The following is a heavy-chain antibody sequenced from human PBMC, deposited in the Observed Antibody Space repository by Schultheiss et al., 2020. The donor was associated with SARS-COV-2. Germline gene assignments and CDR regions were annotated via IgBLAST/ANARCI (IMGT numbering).Heavy chain of an antibody. CDR1: GFTFSDYY. CDR2: ISSSGGTI. D-gene: IGHD2-21*02. Sequence: GESLKISCAASGFTFSDYYMSWIRQAPGKGLEWVSYISSSGGTIYYADSVKGRFTVSRDNAKNTLYLQMNSLRAEDTAVYYCARDGPCGGDCYSYVGAFDIWGQGTMVTVSS. J-gene: IGHJ3*02. V-gene: IGHV3-11*04. CDR3: ARDGPCGGDCYSYVGAFDI.